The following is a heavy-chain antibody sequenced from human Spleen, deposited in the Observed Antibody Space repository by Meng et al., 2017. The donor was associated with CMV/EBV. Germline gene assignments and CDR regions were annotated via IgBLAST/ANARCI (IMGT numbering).Heavy chain of an antibody. CDR2: INSDGSGA. CDR3: ARDGDSSSSTDFDY. J-gene: IGHJ4*02. Sequence: GESLKISCAASGFTFSTYWMHWVRQAPGKGPVWVSRINSDGSGADYADFVKGRITISRDNAKNSLYLQMNSLRAEDTAMYYCARDGDSSSSTDFDYWGQGTLVTVSS. CDR1: GFTFSTYW. D-gene: IGHD6-6*01. V-gene: IGHV3-74*01.